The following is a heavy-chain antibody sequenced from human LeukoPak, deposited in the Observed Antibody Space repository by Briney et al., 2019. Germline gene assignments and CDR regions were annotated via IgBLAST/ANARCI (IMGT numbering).Heavy chain of an antibody. V-gene: IGHV3-21*01. D-gene: IGHD4-17*01. J-gene: IGHJ4*02. Sequence: GGSLRLSCAASGFTFSSYSMNWVRQAPGKGLEWVSSISSSSYIYYADSVKGRFTISRVNAKNSLYLQMNSLRAEDTAVYYCARDRYGDYDFDYWGQGTLVTVSS. CDR1: GFTFSSYS. CDR3: ARDRYGDYDFDY. CDR2: ISSSSYI.